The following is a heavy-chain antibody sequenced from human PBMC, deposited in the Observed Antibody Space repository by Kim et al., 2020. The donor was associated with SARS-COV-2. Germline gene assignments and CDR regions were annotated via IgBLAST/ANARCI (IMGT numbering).Heavy chain of an antibody. CDR2: IYSGGST. Sequence: GGSLRLSCAASGFTVSSNYMSWVRQAPGKGLEWVSVIYSGGSTYYADSVKGRFTISRDNSKNTLYLQMNSLRAEDTAVYYCATTEMTALPGALPGIDAFDIWGQGTMVTVSS. CDR1: GFTVSSNY. D-gene: IGHD2-21*02. V-gene: IGHV3-53*01. J-gene: IGHJ3*02. CDR3: ATTEMTALPGALPGIDAFDI.